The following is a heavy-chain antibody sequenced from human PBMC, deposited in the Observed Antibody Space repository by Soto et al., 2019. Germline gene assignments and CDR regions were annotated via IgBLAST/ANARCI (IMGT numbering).Heavy chain of an antibody. CDR1: GFTFSSYG. CDR2: ISYDGSNK. D-gene: IGHD3-22*01. CDR3: AKYYYDSSGYHDAFDI. Sequence: GGSLRLSCAASGFTFSSYGMHWVRQAPGKGLEWVAVISYDGSNKYYADSVKGRFTISRDNSKNTLYLQMNSLRAEDTAVYYCAKYYYDSSGYHDAFDIWGQGTMVTVSS. V-gene: IGHV3-30*18. J-gene: IGHJ3*02.